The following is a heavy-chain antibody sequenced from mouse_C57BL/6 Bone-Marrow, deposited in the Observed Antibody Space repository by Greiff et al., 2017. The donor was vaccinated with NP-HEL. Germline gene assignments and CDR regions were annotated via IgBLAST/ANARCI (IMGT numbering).Heavy chain of an antibody. CDR1: GYAFSSSW. CDR2: IYPGDGDT. Sequence: QVQLQQSGPELVKPGASVKISCKASGYAFSSSWMNWVKQRPGKGLEWIGRIYPGDGDTNYNGKFKGKATLTADKSSSTAYMQLSSLTSEDSAVYCCARDYYGSSYVNYAMDYWGQGTSVTVSS. V-gene: IGHV1-82*01. J-gene: IGHJ4*01. CDR3: ARDYYGSSYVNYAMDY. D-gene: IGHD1-1*01.